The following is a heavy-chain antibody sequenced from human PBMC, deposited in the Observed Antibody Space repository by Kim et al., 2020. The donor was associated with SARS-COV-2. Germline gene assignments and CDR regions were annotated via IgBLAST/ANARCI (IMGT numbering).Heavy chain of an antibody. Sequence: SETLSLTCTVSGGSISSYYWSWIRQPPGKGLEWIGYIYYSGSTNYNPSLKSRVTISVDTSKNQFSLKLSSVTAADTAVYYCARNSGYDYRFDYWGQGTLVTVSS. D-gene: IGHD5-12*01. CDR3: ARNSGYDYRFDY. V-gene: IGHV4-59*13. J-gene: IGHJ4*02. CDR1: GGSISSYY. CDR2: IYYSGST.